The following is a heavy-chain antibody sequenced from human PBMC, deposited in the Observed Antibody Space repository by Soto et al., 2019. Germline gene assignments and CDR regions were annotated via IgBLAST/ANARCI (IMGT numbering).Heavy chain of an antibody. J-gene: IGHJ4*02. CDR1: GGSISSGGYY. CDR3: ARKKGYSYGPHYFDY. CDR2: IYHSGST. D-gene: IGHD5-18*01. V-gene: IGHV4-31*11. Sequence: SETLSLTCAVSGGSISSGGYYWSWIRQQPGKGLEWIGYIYHSGSTFYTPTLKSRVTISVDTSKNHFSLNLSSVTAADTAVYYCARKKGYSYGPHYFDYWGQGTLVTVSS.